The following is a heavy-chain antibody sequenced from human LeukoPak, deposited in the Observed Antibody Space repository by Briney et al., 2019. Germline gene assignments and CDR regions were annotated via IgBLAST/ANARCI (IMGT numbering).Heavy chain of an antibody. CDR2: IIPIFGTA. J-gene: IGHJ5*02. V-gene: IGHV1-69*05. D-gene: IGHD6-6*01. CDR3: ARRGSSSSHWFDP. CDR1: GGTFSSYA. Sequence: SVKVSCKASGGTFSSYAISWVRQAPGQGLEWMGGIIPIFGTANYAQKFQGRVTITTDESTSTAYMELCSLRSEDTAVYYCARRGSSSSHWFDPWGQGTLVTVSS.